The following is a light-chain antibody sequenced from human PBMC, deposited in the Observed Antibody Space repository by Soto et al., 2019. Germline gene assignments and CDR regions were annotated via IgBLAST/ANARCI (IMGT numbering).Light chain of an antibody. V-gene: IGKV3-11*01. J-gene: IGKJ3*01. Sequence: EIVLTQSPATLSLSPGERATLSCRASQSVSSYLAWYQQKPGQAPRLLIYDASNRATGIPARFSGSGSGTDFTLTISSLEPADFAVYYCQQRSNWPPTLGPGTKVDIK. CDR3: QQRSNWPPT. CDR1: QSVSSY. CDR2: DAS.